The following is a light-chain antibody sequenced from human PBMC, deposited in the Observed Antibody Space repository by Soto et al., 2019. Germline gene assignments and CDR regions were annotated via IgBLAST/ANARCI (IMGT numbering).Light chain of an antibody. CDR2: DAS. J-gene: IGKJ1*01. CDR1: QSISGT. CDR3: QQYDTYSRT. V-gene: IGKV1-5*01. Sequence: DIQMTQSPSTLSASVGDRVTITCWASQSISGTLAWYHQKPGKAPKLLIFDASSLERGVPSRFSGSGSGTEFTLTISSLQPDDFATYYCQQYDTYSRTFGQGTKVDIK.